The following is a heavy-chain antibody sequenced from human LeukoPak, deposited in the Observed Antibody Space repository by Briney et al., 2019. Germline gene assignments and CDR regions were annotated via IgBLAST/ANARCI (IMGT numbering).Heavy chain of an antibody. CDR2: IKSKTDGGTT. Sequence: NAGGSLRLSCAASGFTFNKAWMSWVRQAPGKGLEWVGRIKSKTDGGTTDYAAPVKGRFIISRDDLRKTLYLQMNSLKTEDTAVYYYTTGDPISMIVPDLYYFGYWRPGTLATVSS. V-gene: IGHV3-15*01. CDR3: TTGDPISMIVPDLYYFGY. D-gene: IGHD3-22*01. J-gene: IGHJ4*02. CDR1: GFTFNKAW.